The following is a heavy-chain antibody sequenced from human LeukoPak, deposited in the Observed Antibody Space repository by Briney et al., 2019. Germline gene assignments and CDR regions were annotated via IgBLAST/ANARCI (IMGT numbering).Heavy chain of an antibody. D-gene: IGHD2-2*01. CDR3: ARGSAALYYFDF. J-gene: IGHJ4*02. CDR2: IWYDGSDI. CDR1: GFTFSSYG. V-gene: IGHV3-33*01. Sequence: GRSLRLSCAASGFTFSSYGMHWVRQAPGKGLEWVALIWYDGSDIYYADSVKGRFIISRDNSENTLYLQMNTLRAEDTAVYYCARGSAALYYFDFWGQGTLVTVSS.